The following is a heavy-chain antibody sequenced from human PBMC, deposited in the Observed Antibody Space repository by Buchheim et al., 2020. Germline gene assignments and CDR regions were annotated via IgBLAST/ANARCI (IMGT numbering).Heavy chain of an antibody. V-gene: IGHV3-23*01. J-gene: IGHJ5*02. CDR1: GFTFSSYA. Sequence: EVQLLESGGGLVQPGGSLRLSCAASGFTFSSYAMGWVRQAPGKGLEWVSTISGSGGSTYYADSVQGRFTISRDNPKNTQYLQMNSLRAEDTAVYYCAKDVNSGWYDFSFDPWGQGTL. CDR3: AKDVNSGWYDFSFDP. CDR2: ISGSGGST. D-gene: IGHD6-19*01.